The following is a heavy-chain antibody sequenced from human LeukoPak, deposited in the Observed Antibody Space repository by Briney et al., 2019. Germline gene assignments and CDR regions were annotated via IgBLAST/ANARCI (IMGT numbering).Heavy chain of an antibody. CDR2: IYTSGST. V-gene: IGHV4-4*07. D-gene: IGHD6-13*01. CDR1: VGSISIYY. J-gene: IGHJ4*02. Sequence: PSETLSLTCTVSVGSISIYYWSWIRQPAGKGLEWIGRIYTSGSTIYNPSLRSRVTMSVHTSKNQFSLKLSSVTAADTAVYYCASESPHSIAAAGTFDYWGREPWSPSPQ. CDR3: ASESPHSIAAAGTFDY.